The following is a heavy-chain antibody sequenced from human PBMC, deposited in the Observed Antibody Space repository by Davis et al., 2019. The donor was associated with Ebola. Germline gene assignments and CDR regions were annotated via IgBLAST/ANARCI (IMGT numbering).Heavy chain of an antibody. CDR1: GFTFSSYW. Sequence: GGSLRLSCAASGFTFSSYWMSWVRQAPGKGLEWVSSISSSSSYIYYADSVKGRFTISRDNAKNSLYLQMNSLRAEDTAVYYCAKDRAYSSGWGSVDYWGRGTLVTVSS. D-gene: IGHD6-19*01. J-gene: IGHJ4*02. V-gene: IGHV3-21*01. CDR3: AKDRAYSSGWGSVDY. CDR2: ISSSSSYI.